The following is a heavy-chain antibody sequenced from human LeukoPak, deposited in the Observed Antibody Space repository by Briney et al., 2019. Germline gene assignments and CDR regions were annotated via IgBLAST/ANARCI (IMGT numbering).Heavy chain of an antibody. V-gene: IGHV4-4*07. J-gene: IGHJ4*02. CDR1: GGSISIYY. Sequence: SETLSLTCTVSGGSISIYYWSWIRQPAGKGLEWIGRIYTSGNTSYNPSLKSRVTMSVDTSKNQFSLNLSSVTAADTAVYYCARMTTVTRGPFDYWGQGTLVTVSS. CDR3: ARMTTVTRGPFDY. D-gene: IGHD4-17*01. CDR2: IYTSGNT.